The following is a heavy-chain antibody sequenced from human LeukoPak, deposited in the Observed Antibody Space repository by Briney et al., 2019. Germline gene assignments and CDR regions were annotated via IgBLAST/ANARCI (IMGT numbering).Heavy chain of an antibody. CDR1: GGSFSGYY. J-gene: IGHJ6*03. Sequence: PSETLSLTCAVYGGSFSGYYWSWIRQPPGKGLEWIGEINHSGSTNYNPSLKSRVTISVDTSKNQFSLKLSSVTAADTAVYYCARGDHNWNVAGAINYYYYYYMDVWGKGTTVTVSS. CDR2: INHSGST. CDR3: ARGDHNWNVAGAINYYYYYYMDV. D-gene: IGHD1-1*01. V-gene: IGHV4-34*01.